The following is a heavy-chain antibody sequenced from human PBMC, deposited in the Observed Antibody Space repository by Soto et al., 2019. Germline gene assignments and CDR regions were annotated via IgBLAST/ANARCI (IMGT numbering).Heavy chain of an antibody. V-gene: IGHV4-31*03. CDR1: GGSISSGDYY. D-gene: IGHD3-10*01. CDR2: IYYSGST. J-gene: IGHJ4*02. Sequence: QVQLQESGPGLVKPSQTLSLTCTVSGGSISSGDYYWSWIRQHPGKGLEWFGYIYYSGSTYYNPSLKSRVTISVDTSKNQFSLKLTSVTAADTAVYYCATYGSGSYKPTTFDYWGQGTLVTVSS. CDR3: ATYGSGSYKPTTFDY.